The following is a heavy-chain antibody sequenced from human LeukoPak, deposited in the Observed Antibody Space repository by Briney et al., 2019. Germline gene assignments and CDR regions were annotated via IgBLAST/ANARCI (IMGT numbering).Heavy chain of an antibody. CDR2: ISNDGSKK. D-gene: IGHD3-10*01. V-gene: IGHV3-30-3*02. CDR1: GFAFSSYA. CDR3: AKHWKFIYVSVSCFPDN. Sequence: GGSLRLSCAASGFAFSSYAVHWVRQAPGRGLECVAVISNDGSKKYYADFVKGRFTISRDNYKNTLYLHMNSLIAEETTVYFCAKHWKFIYVSVSCFPDNWGQGTPVTASS. J-gene: IGHJ4*02.